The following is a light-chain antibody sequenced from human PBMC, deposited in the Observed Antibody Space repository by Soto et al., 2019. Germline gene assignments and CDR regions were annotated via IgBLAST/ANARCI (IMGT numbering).Light chain of an antibody. CDR3: CSYVDTDTWV. CDR2: GVS. V-gene: IGLV2-11*01. Sequence: QSALTQPRSVSESPGQSVTISCTGTNSDVGGYNYVSWYQQYPGKAPKLMISGVSERPSGVPDRFSGSKSGNTASLTISGLQAEDEADYYCCSYVDTDTWVFGGGTQLTVL. J-gene: IGLJ3*02. CDR1: NSDVGGYNY.